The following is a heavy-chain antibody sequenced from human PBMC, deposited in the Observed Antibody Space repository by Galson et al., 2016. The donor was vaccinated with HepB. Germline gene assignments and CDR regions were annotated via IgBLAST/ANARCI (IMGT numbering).Heavy chain of an antibody. D-gene: IGHD3-3*01. CDR2: IGNSGTI. Sequence: SLRLSCAASEFTFSAYSMNWVRQAPGKGLEWISHIGNSGTIYYADSVKGRFTISRDNAKNSLYLQMNSLRAEDTAAYYCARDTTFAPSGMDVWGQGTTVTVSS. CDR1: EFTFSAYS. CDR3: ARDTTFAPSGMDV. V-gene: IGHV3-48*01. J-gene: IGHJ6*02.